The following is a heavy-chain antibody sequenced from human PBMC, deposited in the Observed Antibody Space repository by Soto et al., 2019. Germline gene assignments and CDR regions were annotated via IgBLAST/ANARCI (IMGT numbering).Heavy chain of an antibody. D-gene: IGHD3-10*01. CDR3: ARDYYGSGSSPLGMDV. CDR1: GFTFSSYG. J-gene: IGHJ6*02. V-gene: IGHV3-33*01. CDR2: IWYDGSNK. Sequence: PGGSLRLSCAASGFTFSSYGMHWVRQAPGKGLEWVAVIWYDGSNKYYADSVKGRFTISRDNSKNTLYLQMNSLRAEDTAVYYCARDYYGSGSSPLGMDVWGQGTTVTV.